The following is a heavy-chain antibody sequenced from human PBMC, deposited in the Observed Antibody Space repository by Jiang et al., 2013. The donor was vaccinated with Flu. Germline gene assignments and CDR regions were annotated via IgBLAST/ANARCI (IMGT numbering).Heavy chain of an antibody. CDR1: GGSFSGYY. CDR3: ARGMTMIGSGWFDP. J-gene: IGHJ5*02. CDR2: INHSGST. D-gene: IGHD3-22*01. Sequence: LLKPSETLSPTCAVYGGSFSGYYWSWIRQPPGKGLEWIGEINHSGSTNYNPSLKSRVTISVDTSKNQFSLKLRSVTAADTAVYYCARGMTMIGSGWFDPWGQGTLVTVSS. V-gene: IGHV4-34*01.